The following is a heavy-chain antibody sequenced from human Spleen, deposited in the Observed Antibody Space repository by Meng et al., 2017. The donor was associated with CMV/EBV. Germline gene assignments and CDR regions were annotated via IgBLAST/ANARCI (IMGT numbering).Heavy chain of an antibody. Sequence: SGPTLVKPTQTLTLTCTFSGFSLSTSGMCVSWVRQPPGKALEWLALIDWDDDKYYSTSPKTRLTISKDTSKNQVVLTMTNMDPVDTATYYCERIRAIFRSIYYYGMDVWGQGTTVTVSS. CDR2: IDWDDDK. J-gene: IGHJ6*02. D-gene: IGHD3-3*01. CDR1: GFSLSTSGMC. CDR3: ERIRAIFRSIYYYGMDV. V-gene: IGHV2-70*20.